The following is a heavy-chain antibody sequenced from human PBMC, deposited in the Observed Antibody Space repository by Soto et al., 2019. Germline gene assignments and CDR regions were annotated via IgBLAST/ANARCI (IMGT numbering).Heavy chain of an antibody. CDR1: GFTFSGSA. Sequence: IRLSCAASGFTFSGSAMHWVRQASGKGLEWVGRIRSKANSYATAYAASVKGRFTISRDDSKNTAYLQMNSLKTEDTAVYYCTRERSAARKDYLWVVVASTPLSFWLDPWGQGTLVRVSS. V-gene: IGHV3-73*01. J-gene: IGHJ5*02. CDR2: IRSKANSYAT. CDR3: TRERSAARKDYLWVVVASTPLSFWLDP. D-gene: IGHD2-15*01.